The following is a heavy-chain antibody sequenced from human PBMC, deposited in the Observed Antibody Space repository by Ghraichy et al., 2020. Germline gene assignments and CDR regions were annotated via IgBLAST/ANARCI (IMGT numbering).Heavy chain of an antibody. J-gene: IGHJ6*02. V-gene: IGHV1-18*01. D-gene: IGHD1-26*01. CDR2: LSVNNGHT. CDR1: GYTFFTYD. Sequence: ASGKVSCKGFGYTFFTYDISWVRQAPGQGLEWMGWLSVNNGHTDYTQKLQGRVTMTADKSRSTAYIELRSLRSDDTAVYYCATSRGGARPDTMDVWGQGTRVTVSS. CDR3: ATSRGGARPDTMDV.